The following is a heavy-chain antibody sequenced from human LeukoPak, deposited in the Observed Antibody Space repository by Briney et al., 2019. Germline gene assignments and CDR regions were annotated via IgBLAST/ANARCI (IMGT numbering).Heavy chain of an antibody. D-gene: IGHD6-19*01. V-gene: IGHV3-23*01. J-gene: IGHJ3*02. CDR2: ISGSSDST. CDR1: GFTFNNYA. Sequence: PGGSLRLSCAASGFTFNNYAMSWVRQAPGKGLEWVSAISGSSDSTYYADSVKGRFTISRDNSKNALYLQMNSLRAEDTAVYYCAKRGMAVAGRAFDIWGQGTIITVSS. CDR3: AKRGMAVAGRAFDI.